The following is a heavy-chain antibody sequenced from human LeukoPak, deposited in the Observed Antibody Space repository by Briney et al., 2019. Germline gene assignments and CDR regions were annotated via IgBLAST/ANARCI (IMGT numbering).Heavy chain of an antibody. D-gene: IGHD3-10*01. J-gene: IGHJ4*02. CDR3: ARRHIWTMVRGVDH. V-gene: IGHV4-39*01. CDR1: GGSISSSIYY. Sequence: SETLSLTCTVTGGSISSSIYYWGWIRQPPGKGLEWIGSIYYSGSTYYNPSLKSRVTISVDTSKNQFSLKLSSVTAADTAVYYCARRHIWTMVRGVDHWGQGTLVTVSS. CDR2: IYYSGST.